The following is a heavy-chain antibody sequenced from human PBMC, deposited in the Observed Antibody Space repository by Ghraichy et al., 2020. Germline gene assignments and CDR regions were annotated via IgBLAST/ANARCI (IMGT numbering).Heavy chain of an antibody. Sequence: SQTLSLTCTVSGASIRSGAYSWSCVRQHPGKGLEWVGFIYDTVNTRYNRSLKSRVTISLDTSKNQISLKLNSVTAADTAIYYCSRSPSVAYCSTTSCYSTFDIWGQGTMVTVSS. J-gene: IGHJ3*02. D-gene: IGHD2-2*01. CDR3: SRSPSVAYCSTTSCYSTFDI. CDR2: IYDTVNT. V-gene: IGHV4-31*02. CDR1: GASIRSGAYS.